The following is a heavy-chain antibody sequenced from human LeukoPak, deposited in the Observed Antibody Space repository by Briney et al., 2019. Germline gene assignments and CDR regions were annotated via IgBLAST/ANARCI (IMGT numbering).Heavy chain of an antibody. CDR3: AREYCSGGSCYGQLDY. CDR2: ISDIGSI. Sequence: SETLSLTCTVSGGSISSYYWSWIRQPPGKGLEWIAYISDIGSINYNPSLKSRVSMSVDTSQNQFSLRLSSVTAADTAVYYCAREYCSGGSCYGQLDYWGQGTLVTVSS. J-gene: IGHJ4*02. D-gene: IGHD2-15*01. V-gene: IGHV4-59*01. CDR1: GGSISSYY.